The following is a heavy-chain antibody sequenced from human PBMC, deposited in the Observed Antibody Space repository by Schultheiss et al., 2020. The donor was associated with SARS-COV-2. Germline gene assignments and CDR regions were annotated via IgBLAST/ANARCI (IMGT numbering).Heavy chain of an antibody. CDR2: IVLGSGNT. J-gene: IGHJ6*02. D-gene: IGHD6-6*01. Sequence: GGSLRLSCKASGFTFTSSAVQWVRQARGQRLEWIGWIVLGSGNTNYAQKFQERVTITRDMSTSTAYMELSSLRSEDTAVYYCARGGGQLVPYYYYGMDVWGQGTTVTVSS. CDR1: GFTFTSSA. V-gene: IGHV1-58*01. CDR3: ARGGGQLVPYYYYGMDV.